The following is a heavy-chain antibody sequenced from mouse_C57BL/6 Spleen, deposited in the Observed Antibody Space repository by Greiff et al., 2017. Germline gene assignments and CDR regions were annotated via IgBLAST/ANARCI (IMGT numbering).Heavy chain of an antibody. CDR3: ARHGITMVTTGARDY. J-gene: IGHJ4*01. CDR1: GYTFTEYT. D-gene: IGHD2-2*01. Sequence: QVQLKQSGAELVKPGASVKLSCKASGYTFTEYTIHWVKQRSGQGLEWIGWLYPGSGSIKFNEKFKDKATLTADKYSSTVYMELSRLTSEDSAVYFCARHGITMVTTGARDYWGQGTSVTVSS. CDR2: LYPGSGSI. V-gene: IGHV1-62-2*01.